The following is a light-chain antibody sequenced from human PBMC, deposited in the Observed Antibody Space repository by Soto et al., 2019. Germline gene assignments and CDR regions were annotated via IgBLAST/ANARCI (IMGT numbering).Light chain of an antibody. CDR1: NSDIGAYNY. V-gene: IGLV2-14*03. J-gene: IGLJ3*02. Sequence: QSALTQPASVSGSPGQSITISCTGTNSDIGAYNYVSWYQHHPGKAPKLIIYDLNNRPSGLSNRFSGSKSDNTASLTISGLQAEDEADYYCSSYTSSRIRVFGGGTKLTVL. CDR2: DLN. CDR3: SSYTSSRIRV.